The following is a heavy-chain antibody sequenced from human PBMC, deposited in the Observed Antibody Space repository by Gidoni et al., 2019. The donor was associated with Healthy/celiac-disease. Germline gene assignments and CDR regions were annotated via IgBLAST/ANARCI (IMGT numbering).Heavy chain of an antibody. CDR3: ARGVRNWYFDL. J-gene: IGHJ2*01. Sequence: EVQLVESGGGLVQPGGSLRLSCAASGFTFSSYWMSWVRQAPGKGLAWVANIKQDGSEKYYVDSVKGRFTISRDNAKNSLYLQMNSLRAEDTAVYYCARGVRNWYFDLWGRGTLVTVSS. V-gene: IGHV3-7*03. CDR1: GFTFSSYW. CDR2: IKQDGSEK. D-gene: IGHD3-3*01.